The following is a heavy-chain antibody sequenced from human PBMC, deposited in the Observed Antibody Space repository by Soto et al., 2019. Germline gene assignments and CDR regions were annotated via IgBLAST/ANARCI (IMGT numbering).Heavy chain of an antibody. J-gene: IGHJ6*02. CDR1: GFTFSDYY. Sequence: GGSLRLSCAASGFTFSDYYMSWIRQAPGKGLEWVSYISSSSSYTNYADSVKGRFTISRDNAKNSLYLQMNSLRAEDTAVYYCARSTLPNYYYGMDVWGQGTTVT. CDR3: ARSTLPNYYYGMDV. V-gene: IGHV3-11*06. CDR2: ISSSSSYT.